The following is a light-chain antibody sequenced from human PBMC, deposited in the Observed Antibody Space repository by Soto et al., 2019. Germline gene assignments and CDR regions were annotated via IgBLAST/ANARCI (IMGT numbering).Light chain of an antibody. CDR2: GAS. Sequence: EIVLTQSPGTLSLSPGQRATLCCRASQSVSSSYLAWYQQKPGHAPRLLIYGASSRATGIPDRFSGSGSGTDFTLTISRLEPEDFAVYYCQQYGSSQETFGQGTKV. CDR3: QQYGSSQET. V-gene: IGKV3-20*01. CDR1: QSVSSSY. J-gene: IGKJ1*01.